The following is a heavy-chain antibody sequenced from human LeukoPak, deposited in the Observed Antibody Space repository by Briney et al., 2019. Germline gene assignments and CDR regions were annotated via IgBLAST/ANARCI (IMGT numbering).Heavy chain of an antibody. J-gene: IGHJ4*02. CDR1: GFTFSSYG. V-gene: IGHV3-30*18. Sequence: GGSLRLSCAASGFTFSSYGMHWVRQAPGKGLEWVAVISYDGSNKYYADSVKGRFTISRDNSKNTLYLQMNSLRAEDTAVYYCAKVRYYYGSGSYSLGYWGQGTLVTVSS. CDR3: AKVRYYYGSGSYSLGY. CDR2: ISYDGSNK. D-gene: IGHD3-10*01.